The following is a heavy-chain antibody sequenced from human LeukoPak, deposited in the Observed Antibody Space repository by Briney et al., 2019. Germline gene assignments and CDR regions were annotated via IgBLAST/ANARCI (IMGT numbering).Heavy chain of an antibody. CDR1: GYTFTSYG. CDR2: MNPNSGNT. V-gene: IGHV1-8*02. Sequence: GASVKVSCKASGYTFTSYGISWVRQAPGQGLEWMGWMNPNSGNTGYAQKFQGRVTMTRNTSISTAYMELSSLRSEDTAVYYCARGLGSSGYYSLLLYYWGQGTLVTVSS. D-gene: IGHD3-22*01. J-gene: IGHJ4*02. CDR3: ARGLGSSGYYSLLLYY.